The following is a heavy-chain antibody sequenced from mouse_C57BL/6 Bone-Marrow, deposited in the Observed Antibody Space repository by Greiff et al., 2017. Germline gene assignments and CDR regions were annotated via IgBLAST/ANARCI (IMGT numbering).Heavy chain of an antibody. V-gene: IGHV1-15*01. J-gene: IGHJ3*01. CDR2: IDPETGGT. CDR3: TRPYDYDKAWFAY. CDR1: GYTFTDYE. D-gene: IGHD2-4*01. Sequence: VKLMESGAELVRPGASVTLSCKASGYTFTDYEMHWVKQTPVHGLEWIGAIDPETGGTAYNQKFKGKAILTADKSSSTAYMELRSLTSEDSAVYYCTRPYDYDKAWFAYWGQGTLVTVSA.